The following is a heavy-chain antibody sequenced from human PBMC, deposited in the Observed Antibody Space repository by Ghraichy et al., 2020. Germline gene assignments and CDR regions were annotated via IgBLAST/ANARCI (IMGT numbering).Heavy chain of an antibody. J-gene: IGHJ5*02. Sequence: SQTLSLTCAVYGGPFSGYYWSWIRQPPGKGLEWIGEINHSGSTNYNPSLKSRVTISVDTSKNQFSLKLSSVTAADTAVYYCAREGYCSGGSCYSSGWFDPWGQGTLVTVSS. CDR2: INHSGST. CDR1: GGPFSGYY. D-gene: IGHD2-15*01. CDR3: AREGYCSGGSCYSSGWFDP. V-gene: IGHV4-34*01.